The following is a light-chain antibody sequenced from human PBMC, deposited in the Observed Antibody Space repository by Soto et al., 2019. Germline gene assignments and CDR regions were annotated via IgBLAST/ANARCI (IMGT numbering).Light chain of an antibody. CDR3: QQYNDWPYT. J-gene: IGKJ2*01. V-gene: IGKV3-15*01. Sequence: EIVVTQSPVTLSVSPGERATLSCRARQSVSDNLAWYQQKPGQAPRLLIHGASTRATAIPARFSGSGYGREFTLTISSLQSEDAAVYYFQQYNDWPYTFGQGTKLEIK. CDR2: GAS. CDR1: QSVSDN.